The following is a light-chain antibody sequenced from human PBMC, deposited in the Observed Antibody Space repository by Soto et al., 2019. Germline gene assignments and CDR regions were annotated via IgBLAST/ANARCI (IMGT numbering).Light chain of an antibody. Sequence: EIVLTQSPATLSLSPGERATLSCRASQSVRSYLAWYQQKPGQAPRLLIYDASNRATGIPARFSGSGSGTDFTLTISSLEPEDFAVYYCQQRSNWPTTFGQGTRLEMK. CDR3: QQRSNWPTT. J-gene: IGKJ5*01. V-gene: IGKV3-11*01. CDR1: QSVRSY. CDR2: DAS.